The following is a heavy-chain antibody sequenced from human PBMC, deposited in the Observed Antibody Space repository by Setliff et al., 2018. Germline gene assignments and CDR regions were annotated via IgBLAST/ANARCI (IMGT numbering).Heavy chain of an antibody. V-gene: IGHV4-4*08. D-gene: IGHD2-21*02. CDR1: GGSIIDSS. J-gene: IGHJ4*02. CDR3: ERGGGYWSYFEF. CDR2: ISSIGNT. Sequence: ETLSLTCTFSGGSIIDSSWSLIRQPPGKGLEWIGCISSIGNTYYNPSLGSRLTISVDTSNNQFSLEVLSLTAEDTAVYYCERGGGYWSYFEFWGQG.